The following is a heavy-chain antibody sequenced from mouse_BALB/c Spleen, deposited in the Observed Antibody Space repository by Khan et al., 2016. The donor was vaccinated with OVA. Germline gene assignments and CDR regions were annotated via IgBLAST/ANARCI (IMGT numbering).Heavy chain of an antibody. V-gene: IGHV5-6*01. CDR2: ISTGGHYT. D-gene: IGHD1-1*01. J-gene: IGHJ3*01. CDR3: SRLAYYYDSEGFAY. Sequence: EVKLMESGGDLVEPGGSLKLSCAASGFTFSTYGMSWVRQTPDKRLEWVATISTGGHYTYYPDSERGRFTIYRDTAKNTLYLQRTSLKSEDTAIFCWSRLAYYYDSEGFAYWGQGTLVTVSA. CDR1: GFTFSTYG.